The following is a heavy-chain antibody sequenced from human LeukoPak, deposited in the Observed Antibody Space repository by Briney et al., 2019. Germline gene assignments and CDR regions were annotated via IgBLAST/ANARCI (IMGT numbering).Heavy chain of an antibody. Sequence: PGRSLRLSCAASGFAFDDYAMHWVRQAPGKGLEWVSGISWNSGSIDYADSVKGRFTVSRDNAKNSLYLQMNSLRAEDTALYYCAKALGPSIAAAGTTWFDHWGQGTLVTVSS. CDR1: GFAFDDYA. CDR3: AKALGPSIAAAGTTWFDH. J-gene: IGHJ5*02. V-gene: IGHV3-9*01. CDR2: ISWNSGSI. D-gene: IGHD6-13*01.